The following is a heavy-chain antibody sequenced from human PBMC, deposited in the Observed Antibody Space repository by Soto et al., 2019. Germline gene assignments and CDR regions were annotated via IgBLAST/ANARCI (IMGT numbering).Heavy chain of an antibody. J-gene: IGHJ5*02. CDR2: IIPIFGTA. Sequence: QVQLVQSGAEVKKPGSSVKVSCKASGGTFSSYAISWVRQAPGQGLEWMGGIIPIFGTANYAQKFQGRVTITADECXXTXYXXLSSLRSEDTAVYYCARDKDTTIFGVGTPANWFDPWGQGTLVTVS. V-gene: IGHV1-69*12. CDR1: GGTFSSYA. CDR3: ARDKDTTIFGVGTPANWFDP. D-gene: IGHD3-3*01.